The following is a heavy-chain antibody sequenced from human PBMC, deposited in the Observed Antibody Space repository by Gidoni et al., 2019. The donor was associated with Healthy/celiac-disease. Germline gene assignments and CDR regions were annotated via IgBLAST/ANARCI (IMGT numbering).Heavy chain of an antibody. V-gene: IGHV3-66*02. CDR2: IYSGGST. CDR1: GFTVSSNY. CDR3: ASSYYDFWSGYYDYDY. D-gene: IGHD3-3*01. Sequence: EVQLVESGGGLVQPGGSLRLSCAASGFTVSSNYMSWVRQAPGKGLEWVSVIYSGGSTYYADSVKGRFTISRDNSKNTLYLQMISLRAEDTAVYYCASSYYDFWSGYYDYDYWGQGTLVTVSS. J-gene: IGHJ4*02.